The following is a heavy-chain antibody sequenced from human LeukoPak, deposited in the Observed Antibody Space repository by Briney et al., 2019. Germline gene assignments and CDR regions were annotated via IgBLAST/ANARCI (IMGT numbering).Heavy chain of an antibody. CDR1: GGSISRDY. J-gene: IGHJ4*02. CDR3: ARDRPGGSSLDY. Sequence: SETLSLTCTVSGGSISRDYWSWIRQPPGKGLEWIGYICYTGRTDYNPSLKSRVTISVDASNNQFSLKLSSVTAADTAVYYCARDRPGGSSLDYWGQGTLVTVSS. D-gene: IGHD6-13*01. CDR2: ICYTGRT. V-gene: IGHV4-59*01.